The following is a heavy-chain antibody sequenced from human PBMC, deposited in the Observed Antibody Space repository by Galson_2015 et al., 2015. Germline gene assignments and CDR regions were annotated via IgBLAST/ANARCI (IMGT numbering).Heavy chain of an antibody. Sequence: SLRLSCAASGFSFSDSSIHWVRQASGKGLEWVGRIRTKTADYATAYAASVKGRFFISRDDSKNTAYLQMNSLETEDTALYYCTPIIVGAASHDYWGQGTRVTVSS. J-gene: IGHJ4*02. D-gene: IGHD1-26*01. CDR3: TPIIVGAASHDY. CDR2: IRTKTADYAT. V-gene: IGHV3-73*01. CDR1: GFSFSDSS.